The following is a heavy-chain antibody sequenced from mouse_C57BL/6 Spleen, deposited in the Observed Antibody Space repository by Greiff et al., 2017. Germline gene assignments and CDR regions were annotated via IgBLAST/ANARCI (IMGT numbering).Heavy chain of an antibody. Sequence: EVMLVESGEGLVKPGGSLKLSCAASGFTFSSYAMSWVRQTPEKRLEWVAYISSGGDYIYYADTVKGRFTISRDNARNTLYLQMSSLKSEDTAMYYCTRDHYYGSSYEAMDYWGQGTSVTVSS. J-gene: IGHJ4*01. D-gene: IGHD1-1*01. CDR3: TRDHYYGSSYEAMDY. V-gene: IGHV5-9-1*02. CDR1: GFTFSSYA. CDR2: ISSGGDYI.